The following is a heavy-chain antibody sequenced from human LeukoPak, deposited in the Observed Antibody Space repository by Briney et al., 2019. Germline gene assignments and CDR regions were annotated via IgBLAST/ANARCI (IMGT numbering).Heavy chain of an antibody. D-gene: IGHD5-12*01. CDR1: GFTFSSYA. CDR3: AKHIVGGYDWIYNSDYYYAMDV. CDR2: VSSEGRSQ. V-gene: IGHV3-30*18. Sequence: GRSLRLSCAASGFTFSSYAIHWVRQAPGKGLEWVATVSSEGRSQYYADPVKGRFSISRDNSQNTVYLQMNSLRPEDTAVYYCAKHIVGGYDWIYNSDYYYAMDVWGQGTTVTVSS. J-gene: IGHJ6*02.